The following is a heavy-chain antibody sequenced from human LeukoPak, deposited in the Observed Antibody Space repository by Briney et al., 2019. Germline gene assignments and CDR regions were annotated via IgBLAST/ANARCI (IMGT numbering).Heavy chain of an antibody. CDR1: GFTFSGSA. CDR3: TLMVYANFYYMDV. J-gene: IGHJ6*03. D-gene: IGHD2-8*01. CDR2: IRSKANSYAT. Sequence: PGGSLRLSCAASGFTFSGSAMHWVRQASGKGPEWVGRIRSKANSYATAYAASVKGRFTISRDDSKNTAYLQMNSLKTEDTAVYYCTLMVYANFYYMDVWGKGTTVTVSS. V-gene: IGHV3-73*01.